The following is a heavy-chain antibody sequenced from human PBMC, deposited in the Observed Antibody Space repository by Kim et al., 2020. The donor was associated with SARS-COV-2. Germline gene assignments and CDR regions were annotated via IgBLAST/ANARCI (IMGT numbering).Heavy chain of an antibody. V-gene: IGHV1-18*01. J-gene: IGHJ6*02. CDR2: ISAYNGNT. CDR1: GYTFTSYG. Sequence: ASVKVSCKASGYTFTSYGISWVRQAPGQGLEWMGWISAYNGNTNYAQKLQGRVTMTTDTSTSTAYMELRSLRSDDTAVYYCAREEGAESITMVRGAPRPLYYYYGMDVWGQGTTVTVSS. D-gene: IGHD3-10*01. CDR3: AREEGAESITMVRGAPRPLYYYYGMDV.